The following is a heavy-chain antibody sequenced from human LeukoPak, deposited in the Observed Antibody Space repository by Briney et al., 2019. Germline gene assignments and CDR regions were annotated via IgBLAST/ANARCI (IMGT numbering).Heavy chain of an antibody. J-gene: IGHJ4*02. D-gene: IGHD1-26*01. CDR1: GGSISITNNY. V-gene: IGHV4-39*07. CDR2: ISYSGST. Sequence: SETLSLTCTVSGGSISITNNYWAWIRQPPGKGLEWIGSISYSGSTSYNLYLKRRVTMSIDTSKNHFSLRLSSMTAADTATYYCARSPSGSYPDWGQGTLVTVSS. CDR3: ARSPSGSYPD.